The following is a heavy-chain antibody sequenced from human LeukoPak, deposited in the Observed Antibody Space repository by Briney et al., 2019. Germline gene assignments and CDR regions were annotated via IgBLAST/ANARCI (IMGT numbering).Heavy chain of an antibody. J-gene: IGHJ4*02. CDR2: ISWNSGSI. D-gene: IGHD4-17*01. CDR1: EFTFDDYA. V-gene: IGHV3-9*01. CDR3: ARTFYGDYSFDY. Sequence: GGSLRLSCAASEFTFDDYAMHWVRQAPGKGLEWVSGISWNSGSIGYADSVKGRFTISRDNAKNSLYLQMNSPRAEDTAVYYCARTFYGDYSFDYWGQGTLVTVSS.